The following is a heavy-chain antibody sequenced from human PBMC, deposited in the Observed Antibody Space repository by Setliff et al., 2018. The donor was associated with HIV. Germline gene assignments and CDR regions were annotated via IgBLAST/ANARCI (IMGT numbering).Heavy chain of an antibody. CDR3: TIPASSLAPN. J-gene: IGHJ4*02. V-gene: IGHV4-59*05. CDR2: IRSSGDT. CDR1: GGSIGTYY. Sequence: SETLSLTCTVSGGSIGTYYWSWIRQPPGKGLEWIASIRSSGDTYYNPSLQSRVIISVDTSNNQISLKLTSVTAADTAVYYCTIPASSLAPNWGRGTQVTVSS.